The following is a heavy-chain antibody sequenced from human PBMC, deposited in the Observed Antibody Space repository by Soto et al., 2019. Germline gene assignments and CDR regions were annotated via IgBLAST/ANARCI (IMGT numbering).Heavy chain of an antibody. CDR3: ARHLVIAVGGEYFDY. Sequence: SETLSLTCTVSGGSISSYYWSWIRQPPGKGLEWIGYIYYSGSTNYNPSLKSRVTISVDTSKNQFSLKLSSVTAADTAVYYCARHLVIAVGGEYFDYWGQGTLVTVSS. CDR2: IYYSGST. J-gene: IGHJ4*02. D-gene: IGHD6-13*01. CDR1: GGSISSYY. V-gene: IGHV4-59*08.